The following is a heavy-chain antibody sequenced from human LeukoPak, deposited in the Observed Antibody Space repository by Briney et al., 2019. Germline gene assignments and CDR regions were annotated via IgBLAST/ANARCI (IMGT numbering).Heavy chain of an antibody. J-gene: IGHJ4*02. V-gene: IGHV3-7*03. Sequence: GGSLRLSCAASGFTFSSYAMSWVRQAPGKGLEWVANIKQDGSEKYYVDSVKGRFTISRDNAKNSLYLQMNSLRAEDTAVYYCARVIFWGYYYFGYWGQGTLVTVSS. CDR2: IKQDGSEK. D-gene: IGHD3/OR15-3a*01. CDR3: ARVIFWGYYYFGY. CDR1: GFTFSSYA.